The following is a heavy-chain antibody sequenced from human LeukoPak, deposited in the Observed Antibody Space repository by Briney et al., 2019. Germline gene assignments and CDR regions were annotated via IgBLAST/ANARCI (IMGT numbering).Heavy chain of an antibody. CDR1: GYTFTSYA. J-gene: IGHJ4*02. CDR3: ARALTTVTIPYDY. CDR2: INAGNGNT. D-gene: IGHD4-17*01. V-gene: IGHV1-3*01. Sequence: ASVKVSCKASGYTFTSYAMHWVRQAPGQRLEWMGWINAGNGNTKYSQKFQGRVTITRDTSASTAYMELSSLRSEDTAVYYCARALTTVTIPYDYWGQGTLVTVSS.